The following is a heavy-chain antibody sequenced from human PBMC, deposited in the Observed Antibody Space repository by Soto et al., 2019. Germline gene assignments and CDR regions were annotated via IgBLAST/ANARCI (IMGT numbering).Heavy chain of an antibody. CDR3: ARRYGDCFDY. V-gene: IGHV4-59*08. CDR2: IYYSGST. Sequence: SETLSLTCTVSGGSISSYYWSLIRQPPGKGLEWIGYIYYSGSTNYNPSLKSRVTISVDTSKNQFSLKLSSVTAADTAVYYCARRYGDCFDYWGQGTLVTSPQ. CDR1: GGSISSYY. J-gene: IGHJ4*02. D-gene: IGHD4-17*01.